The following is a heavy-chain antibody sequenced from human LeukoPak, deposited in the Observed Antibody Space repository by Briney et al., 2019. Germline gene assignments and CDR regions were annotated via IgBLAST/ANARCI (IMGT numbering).Heavy chain of an antibody. V-gene: IGHV4-31*03. J-gene: IGHJ4*02. CDR3: ARVPRYCSGGNCYDTRNYFDY. D-gene: IGHD2-15*01. CDR2: IYYSGST. Sequence: PSQTLSLTCTVSGGSISSGGYFWSWIRQHPGKGLEWIGYIYYSGSTYYNPSLKSRVTISVDTSKNQFSLKLSSVTAADTAVYYCARVPRYCSGGNCYDTRNYFDYWGQGTLVTVSS. CDR1: GGSISSGGYF.